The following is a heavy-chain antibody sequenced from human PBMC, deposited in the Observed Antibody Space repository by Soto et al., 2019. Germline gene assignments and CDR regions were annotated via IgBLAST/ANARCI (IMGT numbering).Heavy chain of an antibody. CDR1: GFTFSSYA. V-gene: IGHV3-23*01. D-gene: IGHD2-2*01. CDR2: ISGSGGST. CDR3: ARGGCSSTSCPDY. J-gene: IGHJ4*02. Sequence: PGGSLRLSCAASGFTFSSYAMSWVRQAPGKGLEWVSAISGSGGSTYYADSVKGRFTISRDNSKNTLYLQMNSLRAEDTAVYYCARGGCSSTSCPDYWGQGTLVTVSS.